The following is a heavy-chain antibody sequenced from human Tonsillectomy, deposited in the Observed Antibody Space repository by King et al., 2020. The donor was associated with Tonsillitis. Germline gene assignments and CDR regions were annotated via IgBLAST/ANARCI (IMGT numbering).Heavy chain of an antibody. CDR3: ASTEGY. V-gene: IGHV4-34*01. Sequence: VQLQQWGAGLLKPSETLSLTCAVYGGSFSGYYWNWIRQPPGNGLEWIGEINHSETNYNPSLKSRLTISVDTSKNQFSLKLSSVTAADTAVYYCASTEGYWGQGTLVTVSS. J-gene: IGHJ4*02. CDR1: GGSFSGYY. CDR2: INHSET.